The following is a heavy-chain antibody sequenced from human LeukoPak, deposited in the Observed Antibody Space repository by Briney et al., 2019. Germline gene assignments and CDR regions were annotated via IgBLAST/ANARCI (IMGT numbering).Heavy chain of an antibody. D-gene: IGHD3-3*01. V-gene: IGHV4-34*01. J-gene: IGHJ5*02. CDR3: ARDNRDDFWSGYVNWFDP. CDR1: GGSFSGYY. Sequence: SETLSLTCAVYGGSFSGYYWSWIRQPPGKGLEWIGEINHSGSTNYNPSLKSRVTISVDTSKNQFSLKLSSVTAADTAVYYCARDNRDDFWSGYVNWFDPWGQGTLVTVSS. CDR2: INHSGST.